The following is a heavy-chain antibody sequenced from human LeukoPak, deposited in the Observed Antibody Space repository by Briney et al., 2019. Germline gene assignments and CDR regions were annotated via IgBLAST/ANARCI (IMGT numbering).Heavy chain of an antibody. CDR3: AREIEARLGELSSNWFDP. D-gene: IGHD3-16*02. CDR1: GGSITNGGYY. V-gene: IGHV4-31*03. CDR2: IYYSGST. Sequence: PSQTLSLTCTVSGGSITNGGYYWSWIRQLPGKGLERIGYIYYSGSTYYVPSLQSRLTLSVDTSKNQFSLKLSSVTTADTAVYYCAREIEARLGELSSNWFDPWGQGTLVTVSS. J-gene: IGHJ5*02.